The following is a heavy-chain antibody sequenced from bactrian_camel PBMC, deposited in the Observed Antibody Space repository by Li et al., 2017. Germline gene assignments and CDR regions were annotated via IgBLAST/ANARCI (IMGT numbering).Heavy chain of an antibody. CDR2: FESDGTT. CDR3: AAVGTDFCWIGMPRKFDY. D-gene: IGHD1*01. CDR1: GFTEKKYC. J-gene: IGHJ4*01. V-gene: IGHV3S26*01. Sequence: VQLVESGGGSAQAGGSLRLSCGLTGFTEKKYCMAWFRQAPGKGQEGVAGFESDGTTSYADSVKGRFTLSKDSAKNTLYLQMDDLKPEDTGMYYCAAVGTDFCWIGMPRKFDYFGQGTQVTVS.